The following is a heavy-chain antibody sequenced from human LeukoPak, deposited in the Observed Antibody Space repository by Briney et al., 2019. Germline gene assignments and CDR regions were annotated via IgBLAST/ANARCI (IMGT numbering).Heavy chain of an antibody. Sequence: SETLSLTCTVSGGSISSYYWSWIRQPPGKGLEWIGYIYYSGSTNYNPSLKSRVTISVDTSKNQFSLKLSSVTAADTAVYYCARDRALTGTTDYRGQGTLVTVSS. CDR2: IYYSGST. D-gene: IGHD1-7*01. V-gene: IGHV4-59*12. J-gene: IGHJ4*02. CDR3: ARDRALTGTTDY. CDR1: GGSISSYY.